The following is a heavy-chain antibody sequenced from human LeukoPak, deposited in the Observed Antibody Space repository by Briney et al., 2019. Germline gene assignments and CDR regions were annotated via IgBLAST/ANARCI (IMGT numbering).Heavy chain of an antibody. V-gene: IGHV1-3*01. CDR3: ARGPRAAADDY. CDR2: INAGNGNT. D-gene: IGHD6-13*01. CDR1: GYTFTSYA. Sequence: GASVKVSCKASGYTFTSYAMHWVRQAPGQRLEWMGWINAGNGNTKYSQKFQGRVTITRDTSASTAYMEQSSLRSEDTAVYYCARGPRAAADDYWGQGTLVIVSS. J-gene: IGHJ4*02.